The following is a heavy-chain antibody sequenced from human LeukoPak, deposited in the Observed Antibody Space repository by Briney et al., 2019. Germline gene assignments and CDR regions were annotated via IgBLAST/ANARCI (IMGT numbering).Heavy chain of an antibody. CDR1: GGTFSSYA. D-gene: IGHD1-26*01. J-gene: IGHJ4*02. CDR2: IIPIFGTA. CDR3: ARERGSEIEGATRQDFDY. V-gene: IGHV1-69*13. Sequence: GASVKVSCKASGGTFSSYAISWVRQAPGQGLEWMGGIIPIFGTANYAQKFQGRVTITADESTSTAYMELSSLRAEDTAVYYCARERGSEIEGATRQDFDYWGQGTLVTVSS.